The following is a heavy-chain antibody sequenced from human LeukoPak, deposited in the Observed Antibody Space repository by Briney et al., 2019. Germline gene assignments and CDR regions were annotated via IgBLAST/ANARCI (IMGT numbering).Heavy chain of an antibody. D-gene: IGHD3-16*02. V-gene: IGHV1-18*01. J-gene: IGHJ4*02. Sequence: GASVKVSCKASAYTFTSYGISWVRQAPGQGLEWMGWISAYNGNTNYAQKLQGRVTMTTDTSTSTAYMELRSLRSDDTAVYYCASYYDYIWGSYRQPNTAFDYWGQGTLLTVSS. CDR1: AYTFTSYG. CDR3: ASYYDYIWGSYRQPNTAFDY. CDR2: ISAYNGNT.